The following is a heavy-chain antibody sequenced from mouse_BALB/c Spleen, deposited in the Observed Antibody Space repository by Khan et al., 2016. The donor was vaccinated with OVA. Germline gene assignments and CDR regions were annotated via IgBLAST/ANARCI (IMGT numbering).Heavy chain of an antibody. D-gene: IGHD2-10*01. CDR2: IWSDGSA. CDR1: GFSLINYG. Sequence: QVQLKQSGPGLVAPSQSLSITCTISGFSLINYGVHWVRQPPGKGLEWLVVIWSDGSATYYSALKSRLSTCKDNFKNQVFLKMNRLQTDDTAMYYCARQPYYHYYIMDYWGQGTSVTVSS. J-gene: IGHJ4*01. CDR3: ARQPYYHYYIMDY. V-gene: IGHV2-6-1*01.